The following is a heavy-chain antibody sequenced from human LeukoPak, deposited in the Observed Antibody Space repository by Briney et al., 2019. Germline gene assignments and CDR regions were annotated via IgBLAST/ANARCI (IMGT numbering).Heavy chain of an antibody. CDR1: GFTFDDYA. Sequence: GGSLRLSFAASGFTFDDYAMHWVRQAPGKGLEWVSGISWNSGSIGYADSVKGRFTISRDNAKNSLYLQMNSLRAEDTALYYCAKDIGYYYYYYGMDVWGQGTTVTVSS. CDR2: ISWNSGSI. J-gene: IGHJ6*02. V-gene: IGHV3-9*01. CDR3: AKDIGYYYYYYGMDV.